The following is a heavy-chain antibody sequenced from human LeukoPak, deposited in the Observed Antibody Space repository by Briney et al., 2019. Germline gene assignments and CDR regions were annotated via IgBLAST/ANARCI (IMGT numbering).Heavy chain of an antibody. CDR2: IYYSGSN. D-gene: IGHD2-2*01. CDR1: GGPISNYY. V-gene: IGHV4-59*07. J-gene: IGHJ3*02. Sequence: SDPLSLTCTVSGGPISNYYWIWIRPPPGKGLEWIGYIYYSGSNDYHPSLKSRVTISVDTSKNPFSLKLSSVTAGDMAAYYCTRSRVPTAMYAFDIWGQRTMITVPP. CDR3: TRSRVPTAMYAFDI.